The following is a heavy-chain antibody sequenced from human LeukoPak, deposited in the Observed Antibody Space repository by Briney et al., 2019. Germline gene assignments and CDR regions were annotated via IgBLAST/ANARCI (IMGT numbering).Heavy chain of an antibody. V-gene: IGHV1-2*06. Sequence: ASVKVSCKSSGYTFTGYQMHWVRQAPGQGLEWMGRLNANSGGTNTAQKFQGRVTMTRDTSKTTAYMELSGLRSDDTAVYYCARGEDLGVAVDYYYGLDVWGQGTTVTVSS. D-gene: IGHD2-8*01. CDR3: ARGEDLGVAVDYYYGLDV. J-gene: IGHJ6*02. CDR1: GYTFTGYQ. CDR2: LNANSGGT.